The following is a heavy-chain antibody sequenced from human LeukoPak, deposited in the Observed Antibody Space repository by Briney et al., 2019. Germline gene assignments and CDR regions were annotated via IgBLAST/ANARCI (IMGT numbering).Heavy chain of an antibody. CDR2: INHSGST. V-gene: IGHV4-34*01. Sequence: PSETLSLTCAVYGGSFSGYYWSWIRQPPGKGPEWIGEINHSGSTNYNPSLKSRVTISVDTSKNQFSLKLSSVTAADTAVYYCARGGYVWGSYPYQFDCWGQGTLVTVSS. D-gene: IGHD3-16*02. CDR3: ARGGYVWGSYPYQFDC. J-gene: IGHJ4*02. CDR1: GGSFSGYY.